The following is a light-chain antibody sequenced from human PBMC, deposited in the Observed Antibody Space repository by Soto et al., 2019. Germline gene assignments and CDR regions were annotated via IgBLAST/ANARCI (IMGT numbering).Light chain of an antibody. V-gene: IGKV3-20*01. CDR1: QSVSSSF. Sequence: EIVLTQSPGTLSLSPGEGATLSCRASQSVSSSFLGWYQQKPGQAPRLLIYAASTRATGVPVRFSGSGSGTDSTLTISRLEPEDFAVYYCQQYGSQGYTFGQGTKLEIK. CDR3: QQYGSQGYT. CDR2: AAS. J-gene: IGKJ2*01.